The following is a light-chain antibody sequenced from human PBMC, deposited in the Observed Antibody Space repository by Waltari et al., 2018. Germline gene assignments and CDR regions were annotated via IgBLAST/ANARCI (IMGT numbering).Light chain of an antibody. CDR3: QLLQSFPYI. CDR1: QGVSSF. V-gene: IGKV1-9*01. Sequence: IPLTQSPSSLSASVGDRVTITCRASQGVSSFLAWYQQKPGKAPKLLIYAASTLQSGVPSRFSGSGSGTDFTRTISSLQPEDFATYYCQLLQSFPYIVGQGTILEIK. CDR2: AAS. J-gene: IGKJ2*01.